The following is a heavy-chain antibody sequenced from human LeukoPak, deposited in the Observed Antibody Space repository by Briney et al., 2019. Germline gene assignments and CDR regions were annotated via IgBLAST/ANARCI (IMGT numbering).Heavy chain of an antibody. CDR3: ARVEWELLGFDY. CDR1: GGSISPYY. V-gene: IGHV4-59*01. Sequence: SETLSLTCTVSGGSISPYYWSWIRQPPGKGLEWIGYIHYSGTTNYNPSLKSRVTISVDTSKNQFSLKLSSVTAADTAVYYCARVEWELLGFDYWGQGTLVTVSS. D-gene: IGHD1-26*01. J-gene: IGHJ4*02. CDR2: IHYSGTT.